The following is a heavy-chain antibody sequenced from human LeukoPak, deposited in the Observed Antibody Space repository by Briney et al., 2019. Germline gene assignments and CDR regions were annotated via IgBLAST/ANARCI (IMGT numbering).Heavy chain of an antibody. CDR3: ARSGGYCSGGTCFHFDN. Sequence: SGPTLVNPTETLTLTCTVSGFSLSNARMGVSWIRQPPGKALEWLANLFSNDEKSYSTSLKSRLTISKDTSKSQVVLTMTNMDPVDTATYYCARSGGYCSGGTCFHFDNWGQGTLVTVSS. D-gene: IGHD2-15*01. CDR2: LFSNDEK. CDR1: GFSLSNARMG. V-gene: IGHV2-26*01. J-gene: IGHJ4*02.